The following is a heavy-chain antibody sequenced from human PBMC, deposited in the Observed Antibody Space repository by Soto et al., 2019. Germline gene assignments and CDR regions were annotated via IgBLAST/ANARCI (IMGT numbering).Heavy chain of an antibody. V-gene: IGHV3-13*04. CDR3: ARGQEVGAHFFDS. D-gene: IGHD2-15*01. Sequence: GGSLRLSCEASGFTFGKFDMHWVRQPTGKGLEWVSTIGISGDTYYAVSVKGRFTISRDNAKNSLSLQMNSLRAGDTALYFCARGQEVGAHFFDSWGQGTQVTVS. CDR2: IGISGDT. CDR1: GFTFGKFD. J-gene: IGHJ4*02.